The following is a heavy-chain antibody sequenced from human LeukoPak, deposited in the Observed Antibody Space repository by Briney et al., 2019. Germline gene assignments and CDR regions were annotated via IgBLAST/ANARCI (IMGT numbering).Heavy chain of an antibody. CDR1: GYSFTSYW. D-gene: IGHD1-26*01. J-gene: IGHJ4*02. CDR3: ARHRGSYSYDY. V-gene: IGHV5-51*01. Sequence: GESLKISCKSSGYSFTSYWIGWVRQMPGKGLEWMGIIYPGYSDIRYSPSFRGQVTISTDKSTSTAYLQWSSLKASDTAMYYCARHRGSYSYDYWGQGTLVTVSS. CDR2: IYPGYSDI.